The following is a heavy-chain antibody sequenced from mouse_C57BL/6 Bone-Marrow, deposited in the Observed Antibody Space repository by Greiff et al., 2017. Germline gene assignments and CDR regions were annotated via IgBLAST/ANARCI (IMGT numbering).Heavy chain of an antibody. CDR1: GFTFSDYG. V-gene: IGHV5-17*01. J-gene: IGHJ4*01. Sequence: EVHLVESGGGLVKPGGSLKLSCAASGFTFSDYGMHWVRQAPEKGLEWVAYISSGSSTNYYADTVKGRITISRDNAKNTLFLQMTSLRSEDTAMYYCARSYYYAMDYWGQGTSVTVSA. CDR3: ARSYYYAMDY. CDR2: ISSGSSTN.